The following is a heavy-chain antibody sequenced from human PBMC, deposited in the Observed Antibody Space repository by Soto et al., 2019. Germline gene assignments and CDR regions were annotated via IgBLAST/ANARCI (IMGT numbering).Heavy chain of an antibody. J-gene: IGHJ4*02. Sequence: ASVKVSCKASGGTFSSYAISWVRQAPGQGLEWMGGIIPIFGTANYAQKFQGRVTITADESTSTAYMELSSLRSEDTAVYYCARSGLVGRSSGYYYVTPSYWGQGTLVTVSS. CDR3: ARSGLVGRSSGYYYVTPSY. CDR2: IIPIFGTA. CDR1: GGTFSSYA. V-gene: IGHV1-69*13. D-gene: IGHD3-22*01.